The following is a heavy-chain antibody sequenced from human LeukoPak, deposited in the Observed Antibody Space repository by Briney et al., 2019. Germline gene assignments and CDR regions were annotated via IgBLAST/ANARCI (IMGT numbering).Heavy chain of an antibody. CDR1: GLTVNSNY. CDR2: IYSGGTT. J-gene: IGHJ6*02. D-gene: IGHD5-24*01. CDR3: AKVSKDGYKSGMDV. Sequence: KAGGSLRLSCAASGLTVNSNYMNWVRQAPGKGLQWVSVIYSGGTTYYADSVKGRFTISRDNSKNTLYLQMNSLRAEDTAVYYCAKVSKDGYKSGMDVWGQGTTVTVSS. V-gene: IGHV3-53*01.